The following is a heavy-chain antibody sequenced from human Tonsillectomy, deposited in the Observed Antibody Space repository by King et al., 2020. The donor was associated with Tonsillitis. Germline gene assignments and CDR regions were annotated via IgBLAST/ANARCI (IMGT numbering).Heavy chain of an antibody. V-gene: IGHV3-23*04. CDR2: ISGSGGST. Sequence: VQLVESGGGLVQPGGSLRLSCAASGFTFSNYAMNWVRQAPGKGLEWVSGISGSGGSTYYAESVKGRFTISRDKSKNTLYLQMNSLRAEDTAVYYCVKDDNGNPRTFDIWGQGTMVTVS. CDR3: VKDDNGNPRTFDI. J-gene: IGHJ3*02. D-gene: IGHD1-14*01. CDR1: GFTFSNYA.